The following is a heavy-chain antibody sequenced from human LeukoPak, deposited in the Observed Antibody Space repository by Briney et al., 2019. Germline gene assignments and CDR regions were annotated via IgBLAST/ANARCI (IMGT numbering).Heavy chain of an antibody. CDR2: ISYDGSNK. J-gene: IGHJ4*02. V-gene: IGHV3-30*18. CDR1: GFIFSSYG. CDR3: AKPEGLYSGYDYFDY. D-gene: IGHD5-12*01. Sequence: PGGSLRLSCAASGFIFSSYGMHWVRQAPGKGLEWVAVISYDGSNKYYADSVKGRFTISRDNSKNTLYLQMNSLRAEDTAVYYCAKPEGLYSGYDYFDYWGQGTLVTVSS.